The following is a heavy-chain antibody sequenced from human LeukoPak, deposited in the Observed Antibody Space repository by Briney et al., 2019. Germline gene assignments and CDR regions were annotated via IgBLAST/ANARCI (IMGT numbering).Heavy chain of an antibody. CDR1: GYAFTGYY. CDR3: ARQTGTTAKEVNWFDP. CDR2: INPSTGGT. Sequence: ASVKVSCKASGYAFTGYYMHLVRQAPGRGLEWMGWINPSTGGTKYAQKFQGRVTMTRDTSISTAYMELSSLTSDDTALYSCARQTGTTAKEVNWFDPWGQGTLVTVSS. J-gene: IGHJ5*02. D-gene: IGHD1-1*01. V-gene: IGHV1-2*02.